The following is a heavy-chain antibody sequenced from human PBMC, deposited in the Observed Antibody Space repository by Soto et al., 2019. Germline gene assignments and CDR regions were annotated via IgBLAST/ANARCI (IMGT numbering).Heavy chain of an antibody. J-gene: IGHJ6*02. CDR1: EFTFSSYS. CDR2: ANGGGDST. D-gene: IGHD3-3*01. V-gene: IGHV3-23*01. CDR3: ARGHFGVKMDV. Sequence: EVQLLESGGGLVQPGGSLRLSCEASEFTFSSYSMIWVRQAPGKGLEWVSGANGGGDSTYYAESVKGLFTISRDNTKNTLYVHMKRLGAEDSAVLYGARGHFGVKMDVWGRGTTVTVSS.